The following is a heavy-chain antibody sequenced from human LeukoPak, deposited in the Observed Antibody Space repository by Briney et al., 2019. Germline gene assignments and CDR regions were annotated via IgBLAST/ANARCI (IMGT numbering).Heavy chain of an antibody. V-gene: IGHV4-39*01. CDR3: ARHRREIGSSWYHEVLFGRDY. J-gene: IGHJ4*02. CDR2: IYYSGST. CDR1: GGSISSSSYY. D-gene: IGHD6-13*01. Sequence: SETLSLTCTVSGGSISSSSYYWGWIRQPPGKGLEWIGSIYYSGSTYYNPSLKSRVTISVDTSKNQFSLKLSSVTAADTAVYYCARHRREIGSSWYHEVLFGRDYWGQGTLVTVSS.